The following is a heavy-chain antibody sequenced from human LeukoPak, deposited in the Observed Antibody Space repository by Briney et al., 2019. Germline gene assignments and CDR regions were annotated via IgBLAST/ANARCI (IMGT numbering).Heavy chain of an antibody. CDR1: GFTFSTYW. D-gene: IGHD5-24*01. CDR2: IKQDGSEK. CDR3: ARAPPGRDGYNYFGY. Sequence: GGSLRLSCAASGFTFSTYWMSWVRQAPGKGLEWVANIKQDGSEKYYVDSVKGRFSISRDNAKNSLYLQMDSLRAEDTAVYYCARAPPGRDGYNYFGYWGQGTLVTVSS. V-gene: IGHV3-7*04. J-gene: IGHJ4*02.